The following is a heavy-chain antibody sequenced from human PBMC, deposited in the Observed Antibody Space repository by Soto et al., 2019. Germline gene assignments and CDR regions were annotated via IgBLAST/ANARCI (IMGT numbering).Heavy chain of an antibody. V-gene: IGHV3-23*01. J-gene: IGHJ4*02. CDR3: AKARRPFSMIVVAV. CDR2: VSGSGGST. CDR1: GFTFSSYA. Sequence: EVQLLESGGGLVQPGGSLRLSCAASGFTFSSYAMSWVRQAPGKGLEWVLAVSGSGGSTYYADSVKGRFTISRDNSKNTLYLQMNSLRAEDTAVYYCAKARRPFSMIVVAVWGQGTLVTVSS. D-gene: IGHD3-22*01.